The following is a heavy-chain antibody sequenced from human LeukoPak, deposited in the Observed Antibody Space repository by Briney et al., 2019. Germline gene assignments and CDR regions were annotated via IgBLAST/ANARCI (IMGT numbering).Heavy chain of an antibody. V-gene: IGHV3-48*02. CDR3: ARSRGVSDY. Sequence: GGSLRLSCAASGFTFSGYSMNWVRQAPGKGLEWVSYISTSSSTIYYADSVKGRFTISRDNAKNSLCLQMSSLRDDDTAVYFCARSRGVSDYWGQGTLVTVSS. D-gene: IGHD3-10*01. J-gene: IGHJ4*02. CDR1: GFTFSGYS. CDR2: ISTSSSTI.